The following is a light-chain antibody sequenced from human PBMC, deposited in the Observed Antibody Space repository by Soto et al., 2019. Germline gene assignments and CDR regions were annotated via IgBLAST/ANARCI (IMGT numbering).Light chain of an antibody. CDR2: NNN. Sequence: QSVLTQPPSASGTPGQRVTISCSGSSSNIGGRTVNWYQQLPGTAPKLLIYNNNQRPSGVPDRFSGSKSGTSASLAITGLQSEDEADYYCNSYADSNNFVFGSGTKVTVL. CDR1: SSNIGGRT. J-gene: IGLJ1*01. CDR3: NSYADSNNFV. V-gene: IGLV1-44*01.